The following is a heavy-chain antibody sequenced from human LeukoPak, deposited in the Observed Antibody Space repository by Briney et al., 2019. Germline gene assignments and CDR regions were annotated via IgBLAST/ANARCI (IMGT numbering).Heavy chain of an antibody. CDR3: ARATYDSSVHFDY. J-gene: IGHJ4*02. D-gene: IGHD3-22*01. V-gene: IGHV4-61*01. CDR2: IYYSGST. CDR1: GGSVSSGSY. Sequence: SETLSLTCTVSGGSVSSGSYWSWIRPPPGKGLEWIGYIYYSGSTNYNPSLQSRVTISVDTSKSQFSPKLSSATAADTAVYYCARATYDSSVHFDYWGQGTLVTVSS.